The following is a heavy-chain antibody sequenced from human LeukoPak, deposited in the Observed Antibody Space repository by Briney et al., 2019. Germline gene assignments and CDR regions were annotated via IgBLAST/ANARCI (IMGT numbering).Heavy chain of an antibody. J-gene: IGHJ1*01. Sequence: GGSLRLSCAASGFTFRDAWMTWVRQAPGKGLEWVGRIRSKTDGGTTDYAVSVQGRFTISRDDSKNTLYLQMSSLKTEDTAVYYCAKHIYGVVSIQQWGQGTLVTVSP. CDR3: AKHIYGVVSIQQ. CDR2: IRSKTDGGTT. V-gene: IGHV3-15*01. D-gene: IGHD3-3*01. CDR1: GFTFRDAW.